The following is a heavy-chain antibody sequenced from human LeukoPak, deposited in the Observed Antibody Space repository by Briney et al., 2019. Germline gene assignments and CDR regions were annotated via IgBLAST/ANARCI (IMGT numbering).Heavy chain of an antibody. CDR2: IYHSGST. V-gene: IGHV4-38-2*02. CDR1: HYSISSNYY. CDR3: ARSSGYMSY. D-gene: IGHD3-22*01. Sequence: SETLSLTCTVSHYSISSNYYWGWIRQPPGKGLVWIGRIYHSGSTYYNPSLKSRVTISVDTSKNQFSLKLTSVTAADTAVYYCARSSGYMSYWGQGTLVTVSS. J-gene: IGHJ4*02.